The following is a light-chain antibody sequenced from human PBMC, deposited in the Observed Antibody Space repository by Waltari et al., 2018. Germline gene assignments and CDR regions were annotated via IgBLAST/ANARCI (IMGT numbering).Light chain of an antibody. CDR3: LQYNHWPPWT. CDR2: DAY. CDR1: QSVGRK. Sequence: EIEMTQSPATLSVSPGERATLSCRASQSVGRKLAWYQQKPGQAPRLLIYDAYTRATGIPARFTGSGSGTEFTLTISSLQSEDFAVYHCLQYNHWPPWTFGQGTKVEIK. V-gene: IGKV3-15*01. J-gene: IGKJ1*01.